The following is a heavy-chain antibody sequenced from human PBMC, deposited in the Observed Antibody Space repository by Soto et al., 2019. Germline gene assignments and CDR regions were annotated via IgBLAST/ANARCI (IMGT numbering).Heavy chain of an antibody. J-gene: IGHJ6*02. CDR2: ISSSSYI. D-gene: IGHD2-2*01. V-gene: IGHV3-21*01. CDR3: ASLIVVVQAANQIPYYYYGMDV. Sequence: LRLSCAASGFTFSSYSMNWVRQAPGKGLEWVSSISSSSYIYYADSVKGRFTISRDNAKNSLYLQMNSLRAEDTAVYYCASLIVVVQAANQIPYYYYGMDVWGQGTTVTVYS. CDR1: GFTFSSYS.